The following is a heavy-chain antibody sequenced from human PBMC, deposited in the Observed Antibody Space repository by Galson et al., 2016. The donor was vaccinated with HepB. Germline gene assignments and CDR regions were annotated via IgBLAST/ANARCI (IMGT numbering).Heavy chain of an antibody. D-gene: IGHD6-13*01. J-gene: IGHJ4*02. CDR3: AKAGSTWYFDY. CDR1: GFTFSTYG. CDR2: ISASGGST. Sequence: RLSCAASGFTFSTYGMNWVRQAPGKGLEWVSGISASGGSTDYADSVKGRFTISRDNSKNTLYLQMNSLRADDTAVYYCAKAGSTWYFDYWGQGTLVTVSS. V-gene: IGHV3-23*01.